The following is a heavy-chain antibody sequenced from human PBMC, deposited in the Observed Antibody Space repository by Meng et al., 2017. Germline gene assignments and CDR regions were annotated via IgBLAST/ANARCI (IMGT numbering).Heavy chain of an antibody. CDR2: ISSSSSYI. J-gene: IGHJ4*02. D-gene: IGHD3-9*01. V-gene: IGHV3-21*01. CDR3: ARELLYEILTGYYQD. CDR1: GFTFSSYA. Sequence: GESLKISCAASGFTFSSYAMSWVRQAPGKGLEWVSSISSSSSYIYYADTVKGRFTISRDNAKNSLYLQMNSLRAEDTAVYYCARELLYEILTGYYQDWGQGTLVTVAS.